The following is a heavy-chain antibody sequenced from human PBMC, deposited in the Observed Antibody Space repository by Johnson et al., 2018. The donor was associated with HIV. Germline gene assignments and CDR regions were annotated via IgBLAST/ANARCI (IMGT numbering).Heavy chain of an antibody. CDR3: ANLGDYSGLNAFDI. CDR1: GFTFSGYG. V-gene: IGHV3-30*18. Sequence: QVLLLESGGGLVQPGGSLRLSCAASGFTFSGYGMHWVRQAPGKGLEWVAVISYDGNNKYYADSVKGRFTVSRDNSQNTLYLQINTLRTEDTAVYYCANLGDYSGLNAFDIWGQGTMVTVSS. J-gene: IGHJ3*02. CDR2: ISYDGNNK. D-gene: IGHD4/OR15-4a*01.